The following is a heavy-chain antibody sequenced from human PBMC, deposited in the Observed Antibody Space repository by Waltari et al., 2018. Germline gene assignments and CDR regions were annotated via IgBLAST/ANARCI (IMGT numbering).Heavy chain of an antibody. D-gene: IGHD3-3*01. CDR3: ARHGRGLYDFWSGYYNRWFDP. J-gene: IGHJ5*02. CDR2: INHSGST. CDR1: GGSFSGYY. V-gene: IGHV4-34*01. Sequence: QVQLQQWGAGLLKPSETLSLTCAVYGGSFSGYYWSWIRQPPGKGLEWIGEINHSGSTNYNPSLKIRVTISVDTSKNQFSLKLSSVTAADTAVYYCARHGRGLYDFWSGYYNRWFDPWGQGTLVTVSS.